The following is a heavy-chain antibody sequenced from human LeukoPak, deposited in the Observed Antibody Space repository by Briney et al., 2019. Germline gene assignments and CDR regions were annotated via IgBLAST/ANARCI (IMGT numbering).Heavy chain of an antibody. D-gene: IGHD6-13*01. CDR1: GFTFSDYY. Sequence: SGGSLRLSCAVSGFTFSDYYMSWIRQAPGKGLEWVSYISSGGSTISHADSVKGRFTISRDNSRNTLYLQMNSPRAEDTAVYYCAILPGYSSGWYEVNYWGQGTLVTVSS. V-gene: IGHV3-11*01. CDR3: AILPGYSSGWYEVNY. CDR2: ISSGGSTI. J-gene: IGHJ4*02.